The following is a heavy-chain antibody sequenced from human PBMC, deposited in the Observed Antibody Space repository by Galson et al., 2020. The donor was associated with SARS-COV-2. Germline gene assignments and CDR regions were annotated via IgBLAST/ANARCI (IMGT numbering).Heavy chain of an antibody. Sequence: SQTLSLTCTVSCDSISSSNWWTWVRHSPGKGLEWIGAIYRFGTTNYNPSLKSRVTISVDTSNNQFSLTLNSVTAADTAVYYCAKEGYFRLDVWGQGTTVSVSS. CDR2: IYRFGTT. D-gene: IGHD6-13*01. CDR1: CDSISSSNW. V-gene: IGHV4-4*02. J-gene: IGHJ6*02. CDR3: AKEGYFRLDV.